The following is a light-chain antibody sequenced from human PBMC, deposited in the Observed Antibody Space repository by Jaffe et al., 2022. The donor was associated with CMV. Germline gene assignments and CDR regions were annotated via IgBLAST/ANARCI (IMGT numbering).Light chain of an antibody. Sequence: DIQMTQSPSSLSASVGDRVTITCRASQGISNSLAWYQQKPGKAPKLLLYAASRLESGVPSRFSGSGSGTDYTLTISSLQPEDFATYYCQQYYSTPLVTFGQGTKVEIK. J-gene: IGKJ1*01. CDR3: QQYYSTPLVT. CDR1: QGISNS. V-gene: IGKV1-NL1*01. CDR2: AAS.